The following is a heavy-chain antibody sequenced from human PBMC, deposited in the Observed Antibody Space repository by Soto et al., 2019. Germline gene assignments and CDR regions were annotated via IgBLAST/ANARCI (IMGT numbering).Heavy chain of an antibody. J-gene: IGHJ4*02. CDR1: GYTFSSYA. V-gene: IGHV1-18*01. CDR2: ISAYNGNT. CDR3: ARDPRVYYDSSCYYWVY. D-gene: IGHD3-22*01. Sequence: ASVKVSCKASGYTFSSYAISWVRQAPGQGLEWLGWISAYNGNTNYAQNFQGRVTMTTDTSTSTAYMELRSLRSDDTAVYYCARDPRVYYDSSCYYWVYWGQGTLVTVSS.